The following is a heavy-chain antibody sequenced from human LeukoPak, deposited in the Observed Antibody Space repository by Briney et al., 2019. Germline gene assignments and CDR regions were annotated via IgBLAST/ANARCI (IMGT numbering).Heavy chain of an antibody. D-gene: IGHD7-27*01. CDR2: FDLQDVET. V-gene: IGHV1-24*01. J-gene: IGHJ4*02. CDR1: GYPLTDLS. Sequence: ASGKVSCKVSGYPLTDLSMHWVRQAPGKGLEWMGGFDLQDVETVYAQKFQGRVTMTEDTSTATAYMELSSLMSDDTAVYYRATEPGWGSGTGAWGQGTLVTVFS. CDR3: ATEPGWGSGTGA.